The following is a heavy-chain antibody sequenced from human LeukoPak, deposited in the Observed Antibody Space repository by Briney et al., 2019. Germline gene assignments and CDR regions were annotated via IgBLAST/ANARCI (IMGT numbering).Heavy chain of an antibody. CDR2: IYPGDSDT. D-gene: IGHD3-22*01. Sequence: GESLKISCKGSGYSFTSYWIGWVRQMPGKGLEWMGIIYPGDSDTRYSPSFQGQVTISADKSISTAYLQWSSLKASDTAMYYCARAHYYDSSGCDGGVSNWFDPWGQGTLVTVSS. CDR1: GYSFTSYW. CDR3: ARAHYYDSSGCDGGVSNWFDP. J-gene: IGHJ5*02. V-gene: IGHV5-51*01.